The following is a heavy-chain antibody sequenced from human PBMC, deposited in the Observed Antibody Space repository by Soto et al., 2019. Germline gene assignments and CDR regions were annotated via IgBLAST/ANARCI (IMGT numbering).Heavy chain of an antibody. CDR3: ASNLLEPRTGFDY. CDR2: IYYSGST. CDR1: GGSISSYY. J-gene: IGHJ4*02. Sequence: LPETLSLTCTVSGGSISSYYWSLIRQPPGKGLEWIGYIYYSGSTNYNPSLKSRVTISVDTSKNQFSLKLSSVTAADTAVYYCASNLLEPRTGFDYWGQGTLVTVSS. D-gene: IGHD1-1*01. V-gene: IGHV4-59*01.